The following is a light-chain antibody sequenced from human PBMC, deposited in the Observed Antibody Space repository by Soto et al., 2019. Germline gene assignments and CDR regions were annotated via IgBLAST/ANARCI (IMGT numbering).Light chain of an antibody. Sequence: DIQMTQSPSSLSASVGGTVTLTCRASQSISSYLNWYQQKPGKAPKLLIYAASSLQSGVPSRFSGSGSGTDFTLTISCLQSEDFATYYCQQYYSYPRTFGQGTKVDI. V-gene: IGKV1-39*01. J-gene: IGKJ1*01. CDR2: AAS. CDR1: QSISSY. CDR3: QQYYSYPRT.